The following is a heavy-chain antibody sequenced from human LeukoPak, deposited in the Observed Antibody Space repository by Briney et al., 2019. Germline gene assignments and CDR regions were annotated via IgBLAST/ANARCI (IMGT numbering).Heavy chain of an antibody. J-gene: IGHJ4*02. CDR2: IYHSGST. D-gene: IGHD3-22*01. CDR3: ARAQYYYDSSGYYSSGFDY. V-gene: IGHV4-38-2*02. CDR1: GYSISSGYY. Sequence: SETLSLTCTVSGYSISSGYYWGWIRQPPGKGLEWIGSIYHSGSTNYNPSLKSRVTISVDTSKNQFSLKLSSVTAADTAVYYCARAQYYYDSSGYYSSGFDYWGQGTLVTVSS.